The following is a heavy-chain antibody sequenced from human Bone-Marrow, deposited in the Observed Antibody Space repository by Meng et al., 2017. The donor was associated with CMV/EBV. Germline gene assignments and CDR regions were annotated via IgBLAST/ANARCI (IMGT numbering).Heavy chain of an antibody. CDR2: IKQDGGEK. V-gene: IGHV3-7*01. Sequence: GGSLRLSCVASGFNSNGYWMSWVRQVPGKALEWVANIKQDGGEKYYVPSMKGRFIVSRDNAKSSLYLQMNDLRVEDTALYYCATTTKGCFDNWGQGAPVTVSS. D-gene: IGHD1-1*01. J-gene: IGHJ4*02. CDR1: GFNSNGYW. CDR3: ATTTKGCFDN.